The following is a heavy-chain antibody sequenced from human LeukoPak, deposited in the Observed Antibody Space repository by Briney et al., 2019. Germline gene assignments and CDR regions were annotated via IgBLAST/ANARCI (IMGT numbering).Heavy chain of an antibody. CDR3: ARVGGYNYAQEGYYYFGMDV. J-gene: IGHJ6*02. D-gene: IGHD5-18*01. V-gene: IGHV3-7*01. CDR1: GFTFSSYW. Sequence: GSLRLSCVVSGFTFSSYWMTWVRQAPGKGLEWVAHIKQDGSEKEYVDSVKGRFTISRDNAKSSLYLQLNGLRDEDTAVYYCARVGGYNYAQEGYYYFGMDVWGQGTTVTVSS. CDR2: IKQDGSEK.